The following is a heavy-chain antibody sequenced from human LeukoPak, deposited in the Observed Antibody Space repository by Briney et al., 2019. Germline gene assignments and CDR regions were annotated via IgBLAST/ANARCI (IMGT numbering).Heavy chain of an antibody. Sequence: SETLSLTCTVSGGSISSYYWSWIRQPPGKGLEWIGYIYYSGSTNYNPSLKSRVTISVDTSMNQFSLKLSSVTAADTAVYYCARDAGEYSSGWFDYWGQGTLVTVSS. CDR2: IYYSGST. J-gene: IGHJ4*02. V-gene: IGHV4-59*01. D-gene: IGHD6-19*01. CDR3: ARDAGEYSSGWFDY. CDR1: GGSISSYY.